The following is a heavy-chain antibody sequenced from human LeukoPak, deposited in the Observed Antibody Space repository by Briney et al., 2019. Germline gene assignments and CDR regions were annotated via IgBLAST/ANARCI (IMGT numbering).Heavy chain of an antibody. CDR1: GFTISSNY. J-gene: IGHJ3*02. CDR2: IFNSGDT. CDR3: ARDPAPATGAFDI. V-gene: IGHV3-53*01. D-gene: IGHD1-1*01. Sequence: GGSLRLSCAASGFTISSNYMNWVRQAPGKGLEWVSVIFNSGDTYYADSVKGRFTISRDTSKNTLYLQMNSLRVDDTAVHYCARDPAPATGAFDIWGQGTMVIIS.